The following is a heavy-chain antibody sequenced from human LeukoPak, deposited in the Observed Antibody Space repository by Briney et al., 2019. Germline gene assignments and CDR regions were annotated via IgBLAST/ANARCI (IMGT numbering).Heavy chain of an antibody. V-gene: IGHV1-18*01. J-gene: IGHJ4*02. Sequence: ASVKVSCKASGYTFTSYGISWVRQAPGQGLEWMGWISAYNGNIDYAQKLQGRVSMTTDTSTSTAYMELTSLRSDDTAVYYCARDHAESSNWPSDYWGQGTLVTVSS. CDR1: GYTFTSYG. D-gene: IGHD6-13*01. CDR3: ARDHAESSNWPSDY. CDR2: ISAYNGNI.